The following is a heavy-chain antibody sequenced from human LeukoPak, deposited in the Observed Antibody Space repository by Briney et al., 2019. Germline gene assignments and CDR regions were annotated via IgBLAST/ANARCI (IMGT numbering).Heavy chain of an antibody. J-gene: IGHJ4*02. CDR2: IYTSGTT. D-gene: IGHD4-17*01. V-gene: IGHV4-4*07. CDR3: ARDRQGEYGFDY. Sequence: PSETLSLTSTVSGVSISSYDWSWIRQPAGKGLEWIGRIYTSGTTNYNPSLKSRVTMSIDTSKNQFSLKLTSVTAADTAVYYCARDRQGEYGFDYWGQGTLVAVSS. CDR1: GVSISSYD.